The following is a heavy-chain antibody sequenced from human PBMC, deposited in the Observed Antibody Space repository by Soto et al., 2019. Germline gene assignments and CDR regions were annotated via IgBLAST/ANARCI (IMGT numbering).Heavy chain of an antibody. V-gene: IGHV4-39*01. CDR3: VRVWPPPYSDALTDYADAFDY. J-gene: IGHJ4*02. Sequence: QLPLQESGTGLVKPSETLSLPCTVSCCSVRSYRYCWGWIRQSAEKGLEWIASSSYRGRTYYNPSLHGRIIISVDTSKSQFFPKLSSVTAAAAAVYYCVRVWPPPYSDALTDYADAFDYWRQVTIGTLS. CDR1: CCSVRSYRYC. D-gene: IGHD3-9*01. CDR2: SSYRGRT.